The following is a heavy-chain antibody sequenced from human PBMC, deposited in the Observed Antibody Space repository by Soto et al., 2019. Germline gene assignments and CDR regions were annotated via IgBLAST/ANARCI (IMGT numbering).Heavy chain of an antibody. J-gene: IGHJ6*03. CDR2: ISSSSSYI. V-gene: IGHV3-21*01. CDR1: GFTFSSYS. Sequence: GGSLRLSCAASGFTFSSYSMNWVRQAPGKGLEWVSSISSSSSYIYYAESVKGRFTISRDNAKNSLYLQMNSLRAEDTAVYYCARDREGYYYYMDVWGKGTTVTVSS. CDR3: ARDREGYYYYMDV.